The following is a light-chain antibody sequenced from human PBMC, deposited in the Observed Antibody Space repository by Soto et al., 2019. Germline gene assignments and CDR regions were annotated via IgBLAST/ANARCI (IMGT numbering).Light chain of an antibody. CDR1: SSNIGSNP. Sequence: QSVLTQPPSVSGTPGQRVTISGSGSSSNIGSNPVNWYQQLPGTAPKLLIFGNDQRPSGVPDRFSGSKSGTSASLAISGLQSEDEADYYCAVWDDSLNGYVFGTGTKLTVL. CDR3: AVWDDSLNGYV. J-gene: IGLJ1*01. CDR2: GND. V-gene: IGLV1-44*01.